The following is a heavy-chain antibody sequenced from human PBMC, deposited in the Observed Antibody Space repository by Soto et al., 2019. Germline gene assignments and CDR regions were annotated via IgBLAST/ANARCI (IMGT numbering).Heavy chain of an antibody. J-gene: IGHJ5*02. Sequence: ASVKVSCKASGYTFTGYYMHWVRQAPGQGLEWMGWINPNSGGTNYAQKFQGRVTMTRDTSISTAYMELSRLRSDDTAVYYCARDRGGSYGGWFDTWGQGTLVTVSS. CDR1: GYTFTGYY. CDR3: ARDRGGSYGGWFDT. D-gene: IGHD1-26*01. CDR2: INPNSGGT. V-gene: IGHV1-2*02.